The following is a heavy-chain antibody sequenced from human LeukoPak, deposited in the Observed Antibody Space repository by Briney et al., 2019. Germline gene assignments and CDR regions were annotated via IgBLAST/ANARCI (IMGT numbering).Heavy chain of an antibody. CDR1: GASITSDGYY. Sequence: SETLSLTCTVSGASITSDGYYWSWIRQHPGKGLEWIGYIYYTGSTYYNPSLESRVTISVDTSKSQFSLKVTSVTAADTAVYYCARYIAVAGIFDYWGQGTLVTVSS. CDR3: ARYIAVAGIFDY. D-gene: IGHD6-19*01. V-gene: IGHV4-31*03. J-gene: IGHJ4*02. CDR2: IYYTGST.